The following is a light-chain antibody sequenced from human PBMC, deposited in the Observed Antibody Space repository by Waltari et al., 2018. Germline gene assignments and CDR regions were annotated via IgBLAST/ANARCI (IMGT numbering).Light chain of an antibody. Sequence: EIVLTQSPGTLSLSPGERATLSCRPSQSVSNMLAWSHQKPGQAPRLLIYDTSNRATGIPARFSGSGSGTDFTLTISSLEPEDFAVYYCQQRSNWPPTFGQGTKVEI. CDR1: QSVSNM. V-gene: IGKV3-11*01. CDR3: QQRSNWPPT. CDR2: DTS. J-gene: IGKJ1*01.